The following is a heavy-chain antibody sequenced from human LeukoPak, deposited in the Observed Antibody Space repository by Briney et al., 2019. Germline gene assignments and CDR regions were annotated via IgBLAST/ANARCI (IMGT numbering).Heavy chain of an antibody. CDR2: ISSNSRYT. V-gene: IGHV3-21*04. CDR1: GFTFSSYS. D-gene: IGHD3-22*01. J-gene: IGHJ4*02. Sequence: GGSLRLSCAASGFTFSSYSMNWVRQAPGKGLEWVSSISSNSRYTYYGDSVKGRFTISRDNAKSSLYLQMNSLRAEDTAVYYCAKGLRHCDYWGQGTLVTVSS. CDR3: AKGLRHCDY.